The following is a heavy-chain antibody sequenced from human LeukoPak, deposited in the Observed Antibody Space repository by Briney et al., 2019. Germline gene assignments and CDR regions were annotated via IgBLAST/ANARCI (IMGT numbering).Heavy chain of an antibody. Sequence: GGSLRLSCAASGFTFSSYWMSWVRQAPGKGLEWVSAISGSGGSTYYADSVKGRFTISRDNSKNTLYLQMNSLRAEDTAVYYCAKAYTLLRYFDWSFFDYWGQGTLVTVSS. V-gene: IGHV3-23*01. CDR1: GFTFSSYW. D-gene: IGHD3-9*01. J-gene: IGHJ4*02. CDR2: ISGSGGST. CDR3: AKAYTLLRYFDWSFFDY.